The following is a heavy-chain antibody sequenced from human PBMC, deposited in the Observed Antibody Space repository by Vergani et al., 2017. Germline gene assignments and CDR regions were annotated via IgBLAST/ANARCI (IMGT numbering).Heavy chain of an antibody. CDR3: ARGTIGYSSVWYFDY. D-gene: IGHD6-19*01. CDR1: GFTFSSYS. Sequence: EVQLVESGGGLVQPGGSLRLSCAASGFTFSSYSMNWVRQAPGKGLEWVSSISSSSSYIYYADSVKGRFTISRDNAKNSLYRQMNSLRAEDTAVYYCARGTIGYSSVWYFDYWGQGTLVTVSS. J-gene: IGHJ4*02. V-gene: IGHV3-21*01. CDR2: ISSSSSYI.